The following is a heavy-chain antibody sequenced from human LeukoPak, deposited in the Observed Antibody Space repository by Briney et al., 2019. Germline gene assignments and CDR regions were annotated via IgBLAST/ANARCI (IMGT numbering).Heavy chain of an antibody. CDR1: GFTFSGYS. V-gene: IGHV3-48*01. D-gene: IGHD5-12*01. CDR2: ISSSGSTI. Sequence: PGGSLRLSCTASGFTFSGYSMNWVRQARGKGLEWVSYISSSGSTIYYADSVKGQFTISRDNAMNSLYLQMNSLRAEDTAVYYCARSRATYASDIWGQGTMVTVSS. CDR3: ARSRATYASDI. J-gene: IGHJ3*02.